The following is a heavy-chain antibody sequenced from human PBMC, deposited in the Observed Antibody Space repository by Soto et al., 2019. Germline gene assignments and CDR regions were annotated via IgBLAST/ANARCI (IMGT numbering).Heavy chain of an antibody. V-gene: IGHV1-69*01. Sequence: QVQLVQSGAEVKKPGSSVKVSCKASGGTFSSYAISWVRQAPGQGLEWMGGIIPIFGTANYAQKFQGRVTITADEATSTAYMELSSLRSEDTAVYYCARAWASYYDSSGYQIDYWGQGTLVTVSS. D-gene: IGHD3-22*01. CDR3: ARAWASYYDSSGYQIDY. CDR2: IIPIFGTA. CDR1: GGTFSSYA. J-gene: IGHJ4*02.